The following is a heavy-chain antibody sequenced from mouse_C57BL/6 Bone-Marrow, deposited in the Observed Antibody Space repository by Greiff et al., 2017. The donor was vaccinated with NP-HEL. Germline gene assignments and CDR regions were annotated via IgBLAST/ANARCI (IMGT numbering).Heavy chain of an antibody. Sequence: EVQGVESGGDLVKPGGSLKLSCAASGFTFSSYGMSWVRQTPDKRLEWVATISSGGSYTYYPDSVKGRFTISRDNAKNTLYLQMSSLKSEDTAMYYCARPNYYGSSWDWYFDVWGTGTTVTVSS. CDR2: ISSGGSYT. D-gene: IGHD1-1*01. CDR3: ARPNYYGSSWDWYFDV. CDR1: GFTFSSYG. J-gene: IGHJ1*03. V-gene: IGHV5-6*01.